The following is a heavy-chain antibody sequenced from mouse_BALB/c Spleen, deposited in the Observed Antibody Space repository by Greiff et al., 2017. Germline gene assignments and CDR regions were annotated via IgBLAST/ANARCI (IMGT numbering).Heavy chain of an antibody. J-gene: IGHJ3*01. CDR1: GYAFSSSW. CDR2: IYPGDGDT. D-gene: IGHD3-2*01. Sequence: QVQLQQSGPELVKPGASVKISCKASGYAFSSSWMNWVKQRPGQGLEWIGRIYPGDGDTNYNGKFKGKATLTADKSSSTAYMQLSSLTSVDSAVYFCAETARATWFAYWGQGTLVTVSA. CDR3: AETARATWFAY. V-gene: IGHV1-82*01.